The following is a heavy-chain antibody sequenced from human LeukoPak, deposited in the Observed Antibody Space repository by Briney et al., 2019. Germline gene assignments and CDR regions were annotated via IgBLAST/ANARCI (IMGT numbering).Heavy chain of an antibody. D-gene: IGHD6-19*01. J-gene: IGHJ6*03. V-gene: IGHV4-39*01. CDR2: YHIGNT. CDR1: GVSIRGDTYY. CDR3: ARLWDSTGLYFYYYMDV. Sequence: SETLSLTCTVSGVSIRGDTYYWGWIRQPPGKGLEWIGNYHIGNTYYDPSLKSRVTISEDTSKNQFSLRVNSVTAADTAVYYCARLWDSTGLYFYYYMDVWGEGTTVTVSS.